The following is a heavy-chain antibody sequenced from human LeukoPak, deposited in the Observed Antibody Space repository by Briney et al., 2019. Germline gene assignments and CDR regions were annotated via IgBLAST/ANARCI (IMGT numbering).Heavy chain of an antibody. V-gene: IGHV3-23*01. J-gene: IGHJ4*02. CDR2: ISGSGGSR. CDR3: AKDGLRQWLVSYFDY. CDR1: GFTFSSYA. Sequence: GGSLRLSCAASGFTFSSYAMSWVRQAPGKGVEGVSAISGSGGSRYYVDSVKGRFTISRDNSKNTLYLQMNSLRAEDTAVYYCAKDGLRQWLVSYFDYLGQGTLVTGSS. D-gene: IGHD6-19*01.